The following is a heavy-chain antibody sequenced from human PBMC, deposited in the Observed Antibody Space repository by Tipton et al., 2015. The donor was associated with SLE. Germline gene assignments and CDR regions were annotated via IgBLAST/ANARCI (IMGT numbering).Heavy chain of an antibody. CDR1: NGSISSSPYY. J-gene: IGHJ6*03. CDR3: ARGPCYYMDV. Sequence: TLSLTCTVSNGSISSSPYYWGWIRQSPGKGLEWVGSIYYSGSTYYNPSLKSRVTISVDTSRNQCSLNLTSVTAADTAVYYCARGPCYYMDVWGKGTTVTVSS. CDR2: IYYSGST. V-gene: IGHV4-39*07.